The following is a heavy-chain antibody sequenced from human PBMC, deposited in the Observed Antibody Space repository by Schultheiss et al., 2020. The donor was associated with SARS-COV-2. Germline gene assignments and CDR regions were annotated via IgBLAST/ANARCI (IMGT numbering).Heavy chain of an antibody. CDR2: INHSGST. CDR3: RAFYYNYGMDV. CDR1: GGSFSSYY. J-gene: IGHJ6*02. Sequence: SETLSLTCAVYGGSFSSYYWGWIRQPPGKGLEWIGEINHSGSTNYNPSLKSRVIISVDKCKNQLSLKVKSVTAADTAVYYCRAFYYNYGMDVWGQGTTVTVSS. V-gene: IGHV4-34*01.